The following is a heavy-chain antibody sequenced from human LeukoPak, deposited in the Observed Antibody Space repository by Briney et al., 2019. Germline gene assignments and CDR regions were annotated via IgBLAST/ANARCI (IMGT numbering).Heavy chain of an antibody. J-gene: IGHJ4*02. CDR1: GFTFRNYA. V-gene: IGHV3-23*01. CDR3: GKAEAGTYYFDY. CDR2: ISGGGGDR. D-gene: IGHD6-19*01. Sequence: GGSLRLSCATSGFTFRNYAMRWVRQAPGKGLEWVSAISGGGGDRFYADSVKGRFTISRDNSKNTLYLQMSSLRVEDTAVYYCGKAEAGTYYFDYWGQGTLVTVSS.